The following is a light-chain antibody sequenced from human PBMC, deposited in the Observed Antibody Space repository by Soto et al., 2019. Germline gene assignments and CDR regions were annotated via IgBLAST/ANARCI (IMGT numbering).Light chain of an antibody. J-gene: IGLJ1*01. CDR2: EVN. Sequence: QSALTQPPSASGSPGQSVAISCTGTSSDVGGYNYVSWYQQHPGKAPKLMIYEVNKRPSGVPDRFSGSKSGTTASLTVSGLQAEDESDYYCSSYAGSRNVFGTGTKLTVL. CDR1: SSDVGGYNY. CDR3: SSYAGSRNV. V-gene: IGLV2-8*01.